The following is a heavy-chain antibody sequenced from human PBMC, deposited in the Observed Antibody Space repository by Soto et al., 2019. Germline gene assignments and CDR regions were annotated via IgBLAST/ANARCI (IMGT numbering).Heavy chain of an antibody. D-gene: IGHD6-19*01. V-gene: IGHV3-30*14. J-gene: IGHJ4*02. CDR2: ISYDGSNK. CDR1: GFTFSSYA. CDR3: ARDLASPSQSRPPNIAVAGACDD. Sequence: QVQLVESGGGVVQPGRSLRLSCAASGFTFSSYAMHWVRQAPGKGLEWVAVISYDGSNKYYADSVKGRFTISRDNSKNTLYLQMNSRRAEDTAVYYCARDLASPSQSRPPNIAVAGACDDWGQGTLVTVSS.